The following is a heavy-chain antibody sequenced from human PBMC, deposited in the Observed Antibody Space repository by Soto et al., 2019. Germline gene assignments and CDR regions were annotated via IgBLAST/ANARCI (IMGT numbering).Heavy chain of an antibody. V-gene: IGHV3-33*01. CDR2: IWYDGSNK. Sequence: QVQLVESGGGVVQPGRSLRLSCAASGFTFSSYGMHWVRQAPGKGLEWVAVIWYDGSNKYYADSVKGRFTISRDNSKNTLYLQMNSLRAEDTAVYYCARAFGYSGYDPFDYWGQGTLVTVSS. J-gene: IGHJ4*02. CDR1: GFTFSSYG. CDR3: ARAFGYSGYDPFDY. D-gene: IGHD5-12*01.